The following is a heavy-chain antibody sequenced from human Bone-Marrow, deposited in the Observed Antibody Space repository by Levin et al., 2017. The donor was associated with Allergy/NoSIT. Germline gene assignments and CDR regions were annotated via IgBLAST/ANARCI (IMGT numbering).Heavy chain of an antibody. V-gene: IGHV4-61*09. J-gene: IGHJ6*03. Sequence: SETLSLTCTVSGVSITSGNYYWSWIRQPAGTGLGWIGHIYTSGNTNYNPSLKSRVTISVDTSKNQFSLKLRSVTAADTAVYYCARVLQYYYYYMDVWGKGTTVTVSS. CDR1: GVSITSGNYY. CDR3: ARVLQYYYYYMDV. CDR2: IYTSGNT. D-gene: IGHD5-24*01.